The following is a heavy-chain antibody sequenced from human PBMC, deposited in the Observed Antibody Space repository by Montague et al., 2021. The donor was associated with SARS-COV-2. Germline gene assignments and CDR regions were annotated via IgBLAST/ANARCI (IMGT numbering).Heavy chain of an antibody. D-gene: IGHD3-3*01. CDR2: ISSSVSTI. J-gene: IGHJ6*02. Sequence: SPRLSCAASGFTFSSYEMNWVRQAPGKGLEWVSYISSSVSTIYYADSVKGRFTISRDNAKNSLYLQMNSLRAEDTAVYYCARGGTYYDFWSGYRNYYYGIDVWGQGTTVTVSS. CDR3: ARGGTYYDFWSGYRNYYYGIDV. CDR1: GFTFSSYE. V-gene: IGHV3-48*03.